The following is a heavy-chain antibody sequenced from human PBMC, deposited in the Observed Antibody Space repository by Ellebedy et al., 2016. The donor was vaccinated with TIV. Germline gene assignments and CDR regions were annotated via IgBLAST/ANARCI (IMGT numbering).Heavy chain of an antibody. Sequence: MPSETLSLTCTVSGGSISSGGYYWSWIRQHPGKGLEWIGYIYYSGSTYYNPSLKSRVTISVDTSKNQFSLKLSSVTAADTAVYYCARDYSPTRGSYGMDVWGQGTTVTVSS. V-gene: IGHV4-31*03. J-gene: IGHJ6*02. CDR1: GGSISSGGYY. D-gene: IGHD2-15*01. CDR2: IYYSGST. CDR3: ARDYSPTRGSYGMDV.